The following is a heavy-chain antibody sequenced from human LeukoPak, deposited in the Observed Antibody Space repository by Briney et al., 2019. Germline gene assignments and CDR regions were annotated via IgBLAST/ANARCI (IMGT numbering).Heavy chain of an antibody. CDR2: ISGSGSTI. CDR3: AELGITMIGGV. Sequence: GGSLRLSCAGSGFTFSSYEMNWVRQAPGGGLEWVSYISGSGSTIYYADFVKGRFTISRDNAKNALYLQMNSLRAEDSAVYYCAELGITMIGGVWGKGTTVTISS. CDR1: GFTFSSYE. J-gene: IGHJ6*04. V-gene: IGHV3-48*03. D-gene: IGHD3-10*02.